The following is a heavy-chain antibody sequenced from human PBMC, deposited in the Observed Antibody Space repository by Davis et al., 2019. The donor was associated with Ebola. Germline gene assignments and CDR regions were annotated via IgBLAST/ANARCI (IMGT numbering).Heavy chain of an antibody. Sequence: GESLKISCSASGFTFSSHAMHWVRQAPGTGLEFVSGISSSGTNTEYADSVKGRITISRDNSKNTLYLQMSSLRTEDTAVYYCVKDGYWVNSACYRGYFDYWGQGTLVTVSS. CDR3: VKDGYWVNSACYRGYFDY. D-gene: IGHD2-21*02. J-gene: IGHJ4*02. CDR2: ISSSGTNT. V-gene: IGHV3-64D*06. CDR1: GFTFSSHA.